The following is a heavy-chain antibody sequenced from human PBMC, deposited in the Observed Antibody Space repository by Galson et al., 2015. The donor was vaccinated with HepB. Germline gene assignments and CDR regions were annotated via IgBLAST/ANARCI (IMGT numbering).Heavy chain of an antibody. CDR3: ARDLKHYYDSSGTPDY. CDR2: INPSGGST. CDR1: GHTFTSYY. Sequence: SVKVSCKASGHTFTSYYMHWVRQAPGQGLEWMGIINPSGGSTSYAQKFQGRVTMTRDTSTSTVYMELSSLRSEDTAVYYCARDLKHYYDSSGTPDYWGQGTLVTVSS. D-gene: IGHD3-22*01. J-gene: IGHJ4*02. V-gene: IGHV1-46*03.